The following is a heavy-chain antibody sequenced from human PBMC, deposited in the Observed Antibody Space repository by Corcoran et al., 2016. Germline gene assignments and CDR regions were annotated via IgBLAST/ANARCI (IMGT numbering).Heavy chain of an antibody. J-gene: IGHJ6*02. V-gene: IGHV3-15*07. CDR3: TTVPVGAYYYYYGMDV. Sequence: EVQLVESGGGLVKPGGSLRLSCAASGFTFSNAWMNWVRQAPGKGLEWVGRIKSKTDGGTTDYAAPVKGRFTISRDDSKNKLYLQMNSLKTEDTAVYYCTTVPVGAYYYYYGMDVWGQGTTVTVSS. CDR2: IKSKTDGGTT. D-gene: IGHD1-26*01. CDR1: GFTFSNAW.